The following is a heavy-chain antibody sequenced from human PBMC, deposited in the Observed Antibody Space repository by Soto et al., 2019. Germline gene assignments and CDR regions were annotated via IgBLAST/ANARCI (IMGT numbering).Heavy chain of an antibody. V-gene: IGHV1-69*01. D-gene: IGHD2-2*01. CDR3: ARSQGSSTSLEIYYYYCSGMDV. CDR1: GGTFSSYA. Sequence: QVQLVQSGAEVKKPGSSVKVSCKASGGTFSSYAISWVRQAPGQGLEWMGGIIPISGTANYAQKCQGRVTITADESKSTAYMELSSTRSEATAVYYCARSQGSSTSLEIYYYYCSGMDVWGQGNTVT. J-gene: IGHJ6*02. CDR2: IIPISGTA.